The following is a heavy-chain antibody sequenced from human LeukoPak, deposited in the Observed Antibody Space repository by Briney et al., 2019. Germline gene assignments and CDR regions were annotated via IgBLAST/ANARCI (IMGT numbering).Heavy chain of an antibody. V-gene: IGHV4-4*07. D-gene: IGHD6-13*01. CDR1: GGSISSYY. CDR3: ARGEPYNSSFYAFDI. J-gene: IGHJ3*02. CDR2: IYTSGST. Sequence: KPSETLSLTCTVSGGSISSYYWSWIRQPAGKGLEWIGRIYTSGSTNYNPSLKSRVTMSVDTSKNQFSLKLSSVTAADTAVYYCARGEPYNSSFYAFDIWGQGTMVTVSS.